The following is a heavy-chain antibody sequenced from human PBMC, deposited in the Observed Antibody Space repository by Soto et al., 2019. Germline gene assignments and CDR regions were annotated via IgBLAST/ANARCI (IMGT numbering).Heavy chain of an antibody. V-gene: IGHV1-8*01. CDR1: GYSFRTYD. CDR2: VIPKSGNT. D-gene: IGHD2-2*01. J-gene: IGHJ5*02. Sequence: QVQLVQSGAEVKKPGASVKVSCTASGYSFRTYDINWVRQAAGQGLEWVGWVIPKSGNTDYPQMFRGRVTMPSNTSISTAEMSLSAQTTEDTAVYSCVSHYWESTRLGTECFDPWGQGTLVTVSS. CDR3: VSHYWESTRLGTECFDP.